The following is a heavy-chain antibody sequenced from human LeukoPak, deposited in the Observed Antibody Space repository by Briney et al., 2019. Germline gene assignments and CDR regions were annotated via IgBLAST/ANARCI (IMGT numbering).Heavy chain of an antibody. J-gene: IGHJ4*02. Sequence: GASVKVSCMACGYTFTRCYFHGVRRDPGRGREGMGRINPNSGGTNYAQKLQGRVTMTRDTSISKASMKLSSLSAADTAVYYCATARFVCGSYYFDYWGQGTLVSVCS. CDR3: ATARFVCGSYYFDY. V-gene: IGHV1-2*06. D-gene: IGHD2-21*01. CDR2: INPNSGGT. CDR1: GYTFTRCY.